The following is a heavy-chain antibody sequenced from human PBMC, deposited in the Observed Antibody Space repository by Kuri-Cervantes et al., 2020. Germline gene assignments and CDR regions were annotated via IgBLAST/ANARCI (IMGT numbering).Heavy chain of an antibody. V-gene: IGHV1-46*01. D-gene: IGHD3-22*01. CDR2: INPSGGST. Sequence: ASVKVSCKAPGYSFTSYYMHWVRQAPGQGLEWMGIINPSGGSTSYAQKFQGRVTMTRDTSTSTVYMELSSLRSEDTAVYYCATQTPYDSTKGYYYYMDVWGKGTTVTISS. CDR3: ATQTPYDSTKGYYYYMDV. J-gene: IGHJ6*03. CDR1: GYSFTSYY.